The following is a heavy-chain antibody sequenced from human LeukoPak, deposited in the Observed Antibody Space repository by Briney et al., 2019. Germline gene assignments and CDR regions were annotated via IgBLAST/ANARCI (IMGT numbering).Heavy chain of an antibody. CDR3: ARDRHYYGSGYFDY. V-gene: IGHV3-53*01. J-gene: IGHJ4*02. CDR2: IYSGGST. CDR1: GFTVSSNY. Sequence: GGSLRLSCAASGFTVSSNYMSWVRQAPGKGLEWVSVIYSGGSTYYADSVKGRFTISRDNSKNTLYLQMNSLRAEDTAVYYCARDRHYYGSGYFDYWGQGTLVTVSS. D-gene: IGHD3-10*01.